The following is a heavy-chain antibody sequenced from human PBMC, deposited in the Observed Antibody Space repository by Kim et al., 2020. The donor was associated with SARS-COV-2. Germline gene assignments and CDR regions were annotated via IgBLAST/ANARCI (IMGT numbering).Heavy chain of an antibody. V-gene: IGHV4-4*07. CDR3: AREPGGYPDY. CDR2: IP. J-gene: IGHJ4*02. D-gene: IGHD3-22*01. Sequence: IPDCNPTHKSRGTMAVDTSKNQFSLKLSSVTAADTAVYYCAREPGGYPDYWGQGTLVTVSS.